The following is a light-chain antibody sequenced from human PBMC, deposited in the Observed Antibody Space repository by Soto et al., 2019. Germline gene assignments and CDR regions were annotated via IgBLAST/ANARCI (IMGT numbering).Light chain of an antibody. CDR1: QNVLSN. CDR2: GAS. J-gene: IGKJ5*01. V-gene: IGKV3-15*01. CDR3: QQYNNWPIT. Sequence: EIVLTQSPATLSLSPGERATLSCRASQNVLSNLAWYQQKPGQAPRLLIYGASTRATGIPARFSGSGSGTEFTLTVSSLQSEDFAVYYCQQYNNWPITFGQGTRLEIK.